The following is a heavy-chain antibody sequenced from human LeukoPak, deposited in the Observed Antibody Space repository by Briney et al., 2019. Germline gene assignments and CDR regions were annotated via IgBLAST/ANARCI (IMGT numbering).Heavy chain of an antibody. CDR1: GYTFTSYG. CDR3: ARSVYYYDSSAYYYFDY. D-gene: IGHD3-22*01. J-gene: IGHJ4*02. Sequence: GASVKVSCKASGYTFTSYGISWVRQAPGQGLEWMGWISAYNGNTNYAQKLQGSVTMTTDPSTSTAYMELRSLRSDDTAVYYCARSVYYYDSSAYYYFDYWGQGTLVTVSS. CDR2: ISAYNGNT. V-gene: IGHV1-18*01.